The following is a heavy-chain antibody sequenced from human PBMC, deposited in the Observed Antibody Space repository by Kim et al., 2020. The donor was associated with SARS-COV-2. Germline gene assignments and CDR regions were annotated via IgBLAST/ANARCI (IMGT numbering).Heavy chain of an antibody. V-gene: IGHV4-34*01. CDR2: INHSGST. J-gene: IGHJ6*02. CDR3: ARVGNYYGSGSYYNV. CDR1: GGSFSGYY. Sequence: SETLSLTCAVYGGSFSGYYWSWIRQPPGKGLEWIGEINHSGSTNYNPSLKSRVTISVDTSKNQFSLKLSSVTAADTAVYYCARVGNYYGSGSYYNVWGQGTTVTVSS. D-gene: IGHD3-10*01.